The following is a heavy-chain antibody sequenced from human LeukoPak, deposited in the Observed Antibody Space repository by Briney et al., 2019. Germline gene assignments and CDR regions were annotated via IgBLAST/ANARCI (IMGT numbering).Heavy chain of an antibody. J-gene: IGHJ4*02. CDR3: AREVNGLDY. V-gene: IGHV4-59*01. CDR2: IYYSGST. CDR1: GGSISSYY. Sequence: PSETLSLTCTVSGGSISSYYWSWIRQPPGKGLEWIGYIYYSGSTNYNPSLKSRVTISVDTSENQFSLKLSSVTAADTAVYYCAREVNGLDYWGQGTLVTVSS.